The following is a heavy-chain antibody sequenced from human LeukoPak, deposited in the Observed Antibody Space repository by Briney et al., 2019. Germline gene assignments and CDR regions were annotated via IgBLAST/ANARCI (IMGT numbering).Heavy chain of an antibody. V-gene: IGHV3-74*01. D-gene: IGHD3-3*01. Sequence: GGSLRLSCAASGFTFSSYWMHWVRQAPGKGPVWVARTNRGGSSTAYADSVKGRFTISKDNAKNTLYLLMNSLRAEDTAVCYCARDSVEWYIFDYWGQGTLVTVSS. CDR1: GFTFSSYW. CDR2: TNRGGSST. J-gene: IGHJ4*02. CDR3: ARDSVEWYIFDY.